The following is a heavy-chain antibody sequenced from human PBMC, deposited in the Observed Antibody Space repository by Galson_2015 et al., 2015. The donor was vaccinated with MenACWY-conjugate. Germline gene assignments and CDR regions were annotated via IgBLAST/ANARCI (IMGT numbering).Heavy chain of an antibody. V-gene: IGHV1-18*01. CDR2: ISAYNGNT. CDR3: ARAVDGDYHLNPQNDY. J-gene: IGHJ4*02. Sequence: SVKVSCKASGYTFTSYGISWVRQAPGQGLEWMGWISAYNGNTNYAQKLQGRVTMTTDTSTSTAYMELRSLRSDDTAVYYCARAVDGDYHLNPQNDYWGQGTLVTVSS. D-gene: IGHD4-17*01. CDR1: GYTFTSYG.